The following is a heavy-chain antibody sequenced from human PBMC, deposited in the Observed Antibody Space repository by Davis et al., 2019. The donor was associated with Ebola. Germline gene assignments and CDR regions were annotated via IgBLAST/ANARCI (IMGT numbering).Heavy chain of an antibody. J-gene: IGHJ6*02. Sequence: ASVKVSCKASGYTFTSYDINWVRQATGQGLEWMGWMNPNSGNTGYPQKFQGRVTMTRNTSITTAYMELSGLRSEDTAVYYCARRQWLGHYYWDYGLDVWGQGTTVTVSS. CDR2: MNPNSGNT. V-gene: IGHV1-8*01. CDR1: GYTFTSYD. D-gene: IGHD6-19*01. CDR3: ARRQWLGHYYWDYGLDV.